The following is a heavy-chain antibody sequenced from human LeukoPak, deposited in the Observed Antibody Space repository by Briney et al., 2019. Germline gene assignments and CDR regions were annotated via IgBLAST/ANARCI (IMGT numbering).Heavy chain of an antibody. Sequence: GGSLRLSCAASGFIFSSYAMSWVRQVPGKGLQWVSSISGSGANTYNADSVKGRFTISRDNSKNTLYLQMNSLRAEDTAVYYYAKGALGGYYYYGMDVWGQGTTVTVSS. CDR1: GFIFSSYA. J-gene: IGHJ6*02. CDR3: AKGALGGYYYYGMDV. V-gene: IGHV3-23*01. CDR2: ISGSGANT.